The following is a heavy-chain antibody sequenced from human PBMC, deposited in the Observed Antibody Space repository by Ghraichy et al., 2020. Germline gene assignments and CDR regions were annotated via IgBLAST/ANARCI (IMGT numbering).Heavy chain of an antibody. J-gene: IGHJ6*02. CDR1: GFTFTSHD. D-gene: IGHD2-8*01. CDR2: ISASGATP. V-gene: IGHV3-23*01. CDR3: AKGSTSGKDYYGMDV. Sequence: GGSLRLSCVASGFTFTSHDMTWVRQAPGKGLEWVSSISASGATPYYGPSASGRYTISKDNSKNTVYLQLNSLRAEDTAIYFCAKGSTSGKDYYGMDVWGQGTTVTVS.